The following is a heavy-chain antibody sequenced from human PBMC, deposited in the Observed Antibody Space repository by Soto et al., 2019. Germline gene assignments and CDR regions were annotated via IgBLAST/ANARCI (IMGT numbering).Heavy chain of an antibody. J-gene: IGHJ6*02. CDR2: IIPIFGTA. D-gene: IGHD4-17*01. Sequence: VKVSCKASGGTFSSYAISWVRQAPGQGLEWMGGIIPIFGTANYAQKFQGRVTITADESTSTAYMELSSLRSEDTAVYYCARATDYGGNSYYYYGMDVWGQGTTVTVSS. CDR3: ARATDYGGNSYYYYGMDV. CDR1: GGTFSSYA. V-gene: IGHV1-69*13.